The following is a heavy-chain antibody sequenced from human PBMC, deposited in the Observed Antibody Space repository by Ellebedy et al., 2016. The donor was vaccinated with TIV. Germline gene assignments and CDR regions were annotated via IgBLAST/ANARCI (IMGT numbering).Heavy chain of an antibody. J-gene: IGHJ4*02. D-gene: IGHD6-13*01. CDR1: GFTFSSYW. Sequence: GGSLRLXCAASGFTFSSYWMSWVRQAPGKGLEWVANIKQDGSEKFYVDSVKGRFTISRDNAKNSLYLQMNSLRAEDTAVYYCAGSSSWYPSADYWGQGTLVTVSS. CDR3: AGSSSWYPSADY. V-gene: IGHV3-7*01. CDR2: IKQDGSEK.